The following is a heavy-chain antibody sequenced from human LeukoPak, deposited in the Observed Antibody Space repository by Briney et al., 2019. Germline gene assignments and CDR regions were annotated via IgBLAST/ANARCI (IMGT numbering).Heavy chain of an antibody. CDR1: GFTFSAYA. D-gene: IGHD2-2*01. CDR2: ISGSGGST. CDR3: ASFCSSTSCYRMDV. V-gene: IGHV3-23*01. Sequence: GGSLRLSCAASGFTFSAYAMSWVRQAPGKGLEWVSVISGSGGSTYYADSVKGRFTISRDNPKNSLYLQMNSLGAEDTAVYYCASFCSSTSCYRMDVWGQGTTVTVSS. J-gene: IGHJ6*02.